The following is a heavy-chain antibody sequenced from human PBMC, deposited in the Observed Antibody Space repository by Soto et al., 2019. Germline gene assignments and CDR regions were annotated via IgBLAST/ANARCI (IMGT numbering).Heavy chain of an antibody. CDR1: GGTFSSYA. Sequence: ASVKVSCKASGGTFSSYAISWVRQAPGQGLEWMGGIIPIFGTANYAQKCQGRVTITADESTSTAYMELSSLRSEDTAVYYCARGYCTNGVCYIPDLYYYYGMDVWGQGTTVTVSS. D-gene: IGHD2-8*01. CDR2: IIPIFGTA. J-gene: IGHJ6*02. CDR3: ARGYCTNGVCYIPDLYYYYGMDV. V-gene: IGHV1-69*13.